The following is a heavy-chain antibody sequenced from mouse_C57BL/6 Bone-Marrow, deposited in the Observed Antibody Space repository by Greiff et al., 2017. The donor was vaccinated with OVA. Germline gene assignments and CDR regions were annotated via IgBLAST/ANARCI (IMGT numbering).Heavy chain of an antibody. Sequence: QVQLKESGAELVKPGASVKMSCKASGYTFTSYWITWVKQRPGQGLEWIGDIYPGSGSTNYNEKFKSKATLTVDTSSSTAYMQLSSLTSEDSAVYYCARDYDYDAYWGQGTLVTVSA. CDR1: GYTFTSYW. CDR2: IYPGSGST. D-gene: IGHD2-4*01. J-gene: IGHJ3*01. V-gene: IGHV1-55*01. CDR3: ARDYDYDAY.